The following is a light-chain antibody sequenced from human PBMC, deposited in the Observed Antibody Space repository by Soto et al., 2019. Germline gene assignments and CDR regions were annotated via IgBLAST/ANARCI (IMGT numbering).Light chain of an antibody. Sequence: DIQLTQSPSFLSASVGDRVTITCRASQGISSNLAWYQQKPGKAPKLLIYGASTLQSGVPSRFSGSGSGTQFTLTISSLQPEDFAAYYCQQLNSYPRTFGQGTKVEIK. CDR3: QQLNSYPRT. CDR2: GAS. V-gene: IGKV1-9*01. J-gene: IGKJ1*01. CDR1: QGISSN.